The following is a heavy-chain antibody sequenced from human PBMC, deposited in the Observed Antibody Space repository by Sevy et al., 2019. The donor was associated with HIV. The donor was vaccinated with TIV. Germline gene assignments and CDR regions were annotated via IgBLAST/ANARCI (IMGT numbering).Heavy chain of an antibody. CDR2: IYYNGHI. Sequence: SETLSLTCTVSGGSITSLYWNWIRQPPGKGLEWIANIYYNGHINYNPSLKSRLTLSLDTSKNQFSLRLSSVTAADTVMYYCAGENAWGRGYSWGQGTLVTVSS. D-gene: IGHD1-26*01. V-gene: IGHV4-59*08. J-gene: IGHJ4*02. CDR3: AGENAWGRGYS. CDR1: GGSITSLY.